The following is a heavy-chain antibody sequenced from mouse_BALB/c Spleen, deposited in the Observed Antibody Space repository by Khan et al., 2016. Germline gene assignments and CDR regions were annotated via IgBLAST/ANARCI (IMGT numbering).Heavy chain of an antibody. V-gene: IGHV3-2*02. CDR1: GYSITSDYA. Sequence: EVKLEESGPGLVKPSQSLSLTCTVTGYSITSDYAWNWIRQFPGNKLEWMGYISYSGSTSYNPSLKSRISITRDTSKNQFFLQLNSVTTEDTATXYCASRNWDVDYWGQGTTLTVSS. D-gene: IGHD4-1*02. J-gene: IGHJ2*01. CDR2: ISYSGST. CDR3: ASRNWDVDY.